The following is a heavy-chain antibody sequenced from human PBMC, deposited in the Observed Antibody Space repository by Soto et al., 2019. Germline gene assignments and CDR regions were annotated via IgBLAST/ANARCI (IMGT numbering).Heavy chain of an antibody. D-gene: IGHD3-3*01. CDR3: ARGLWSGYYLDY. CDR2: IYYSGST. CDR1: GGSISDYY. J-gene: IGHJ4*01. Sequence: SETLSLTCTVSGGSISDYYLRWILQPPGKGLEWIGYIYYSGSTNYNPSLKSRVTISLDTSKNQFSLKLNSVTAADTAVYYCARGLWSGYYLDYWGQGTLVTVSS. V-gene: IGHV4-59*01.